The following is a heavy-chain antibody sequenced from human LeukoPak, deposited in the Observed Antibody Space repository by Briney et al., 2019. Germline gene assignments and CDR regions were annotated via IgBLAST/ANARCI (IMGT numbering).Heavy chain of an antibody. Sequence: GGSLRLSCAASGFTFSSYAMSWVRQAPGKGLEWVSVISGSGGSTYYADSVKGRFTISRDNSKNTLYLQMNSLRAEDTAVYYCARVRIAARLFDYWGQGTLVTVSS. CDR1: GFTFSSYA. J-gene: IGHJ4*02. V-gene: IGHV3-23*01. CDR2: ISGSGGST. D-gene: IGHD6-6*01. CDR3: ARVRIAARLFDY.